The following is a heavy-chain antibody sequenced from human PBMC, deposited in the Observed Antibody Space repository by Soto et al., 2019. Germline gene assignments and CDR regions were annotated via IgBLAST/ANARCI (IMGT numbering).Heavy chain of an antibody. Sequence: SETLSLTCSVSGGSVNNYYWSWIRQPPGKGLEWIGYIYYSGSTNYNPSLKSRVTISLDTSKNQFFLKLSSVTAADTAVYYCARGGYDWGPWGQGTLVPVSS. CDR3: ARGGYDWGP. V-gene: IGHV4-59*02. J-gene: IGHJ5*02. CDR2: IYYSGST. D-gene: IGHD3-16*01. CDR1: GGSVNNYY.